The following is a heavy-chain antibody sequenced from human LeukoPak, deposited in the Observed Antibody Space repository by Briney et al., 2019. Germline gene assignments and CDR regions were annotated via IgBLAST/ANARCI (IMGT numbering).Heavy chain of an antibody. J-gene: IGHJ6*03. Sequence: GGSLRLSCAASGFTFSSYAMHWVRQAPGKGLEWVAVISYDGSNKYYADSVKGRFTISRDNSKNTLYLQMNSLRAEDTAVYYCAKGPAPPNYYYYYYMDVWGKGTTVTVSS. CDR2: ISYDGSNK. CDR3: AKGPAPPNYYYYYYMDV. CDR1: GFTFSSYA. V-gene: IGHV3-30*04.